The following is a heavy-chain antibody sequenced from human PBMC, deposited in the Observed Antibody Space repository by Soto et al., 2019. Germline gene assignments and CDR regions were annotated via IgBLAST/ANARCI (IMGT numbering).Heavy chain of an antibody. Sequence: EVQLLESGGDLVQPGGSLRLSCGASGFIFSSYPMSWVRHAPGRGLQWLSTISGSGDRAFYADSVRGRFTISRDSSKNTLYLQMNSLGAEDTAIYYCAKESWKNYFENWGQGTLVTVSS. CDR2: ISGSGDRA. J-gene: IGHJ4*02. V-gene: IGHV3-23*01. CDR1: GFIFSSYP. D-gene: IGHD1-1*01. CDR3: AKESWKNYFEN.